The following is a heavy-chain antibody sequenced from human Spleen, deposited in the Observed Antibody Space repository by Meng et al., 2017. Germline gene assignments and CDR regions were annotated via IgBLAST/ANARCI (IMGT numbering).Heavy chain of an antibody. CDR1: GGTFSNYA. J-gene: IGHJ4*02. CDR2: IIPTLGIA. V-gene: IGHV1-69*10. CDR3: AREKSPGHFDY. Sequence: QVQLVQSGAALKKPGSSVRVSCQASGGTFSNYAISWVRQAPGQGLEWVGGIIPTLGIADYALKFQGRVTIIADKSTTTTYMELTSLRAEDTALYYCAREKSPGHFDYFGQGILVTVSS.